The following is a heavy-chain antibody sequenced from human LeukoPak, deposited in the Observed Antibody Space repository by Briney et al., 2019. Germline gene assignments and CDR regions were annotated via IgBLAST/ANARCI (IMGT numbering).Heavy chain of an antibody. J-gene: IGHJ4*02. CDR3: ARCGEMATISSCYFDY. Sequence: GEPLKNPRKGSGYSFTYHWTDWVRQMSGKGLALMGNIYPGDSDTRYSPSFQGQVTISADKSISTAYLQWSSLRASDTAMYYCARCGEMATISSCYFDYWGQGTLVTVSS. CDR1: GYSFTYHW. V-gene: IGHV5-51*01. CDR2: IYPGDSDT. D-gene: IGHD5-24*01.